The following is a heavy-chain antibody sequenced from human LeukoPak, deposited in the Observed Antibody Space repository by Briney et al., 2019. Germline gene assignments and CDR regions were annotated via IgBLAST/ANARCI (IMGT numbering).Heavy chain of an antibody. V-gene: IGHV3-23*01. CDR3: AKSAGGFWEVLGPLFGPFDY. J-gene: IGHJ4*02. CDR1: APTFTTSV. Sequence: GRSLRLSCAASAPTFTTSVTISVSQPPGNGLEWHSDSSGRGGITTYADSVKGRFTISRDNSNNTLYLQMNSLRAEDTAVYYCAKSAGGFWEVLGPLFGPFDYWGQGILVTVSS. CDR2: SSGRGGIT. D-gene: IGHD2/OR15-2a*01.